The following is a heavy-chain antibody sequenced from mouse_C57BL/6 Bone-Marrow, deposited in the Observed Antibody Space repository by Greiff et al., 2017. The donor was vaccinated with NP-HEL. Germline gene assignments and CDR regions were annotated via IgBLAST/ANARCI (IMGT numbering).Heavy chain of an antibody. J-gene: IGHJ2*01. CDR3: ARGGGVG. CDR1: GYSITSGYY. CDR2: ISYDGSN. D-gene: IGHD1-1*01. Sequence: EVKLLESGPGLVKPSQSLSLTCSVTGYSITSGYYWNWIRQFPGNKLEWMGYISYDGSNNYNPSLKNRISITRDTSKNQFFLKLNSVTTEDTATYYCARGGGVGWGQGTTLTVSS. V-gene: IGHV3-6*01.